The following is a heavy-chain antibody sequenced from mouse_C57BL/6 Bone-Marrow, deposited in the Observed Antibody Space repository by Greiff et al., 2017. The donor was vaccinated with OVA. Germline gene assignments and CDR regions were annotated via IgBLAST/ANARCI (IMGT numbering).Heavy chain of an antibody. CDR2: IDPEDGET. CDR1: GFNIKDYY. D-gene: IGHD1-1*01. V-gene: IGHV14-2*01. CDR3: ATFITTVVAPAY. J-gene: IGHJ3*01. Sequence: VQLQQSGAELVKPGASVKLSCTASGFNIKDYYMHWVKQRTEQGLEWIGRIDPEDGETKYAPQFQGKATITADTSSNTAYLQLSSLTSEDTAVYYCATFITTVVAPAYWGQGTLVTVSA.